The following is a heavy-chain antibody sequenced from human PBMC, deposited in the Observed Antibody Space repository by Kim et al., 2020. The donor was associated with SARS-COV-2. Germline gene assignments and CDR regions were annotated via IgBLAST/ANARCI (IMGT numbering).Heavy chain of an antibody. J-gene: IGHJ6*02. V-gene: IGHV3-33*05. CDR1: GFTFSSYG. D-gene: IGHD4-17*01. CDR3: ATYGARDHVYGMDV. CDR2: ISYDGSNK. Sequence: GGSLRLSCAASGFTFSSYGMHWVRQAPGKGLEWVAVISYDGSNKYYADSVKGRFTISRDNSKNTLYLQMNSLRAEDTAVYYCATYGARDHVYGMDVWGQGTTVTVSS.